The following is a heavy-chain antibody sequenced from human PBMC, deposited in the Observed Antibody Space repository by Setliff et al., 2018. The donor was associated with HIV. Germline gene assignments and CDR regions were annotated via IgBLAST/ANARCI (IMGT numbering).Heavy chain of an antibody. CDR2: MSGDGSRT. J-gene: IGHJ4*02. CDR3: AREVRGPEGIAATDTGDY. V-gene: IGHV3-74*01. CDR1: GFTFSSFS. Sequence: PGGSLRLSCSASGFTFSSFSINWVRQAPGKGLVWVSRMSGDGSRTYYADSVKGRFTLSRDNSKNTLYLQMNSLRGEDTAVYYCAREVRGPEGIAATDTGDYWGQGALVTVSS. D-gene: IGHD6-13*01.